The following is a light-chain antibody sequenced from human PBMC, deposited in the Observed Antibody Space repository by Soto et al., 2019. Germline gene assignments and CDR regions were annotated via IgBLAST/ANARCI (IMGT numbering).Light chain of an antibody. CDR1: SGHNTYS. CDR2: LKSDGSH. J-gene: IGLJ2*01. V-gene: IGLV4-69*01. Sequence: QPVLTQSPSASASLGASVKLTCTLSSGHNTYSIAWHQQQPEKGPRFLMKLKSDGSHSRGDGIPDRFSGSSSGAERYLTISSLQSEDEADYYCQTWATGIKVFGGGTKLTVL. CDR3: QTWATGIKV.